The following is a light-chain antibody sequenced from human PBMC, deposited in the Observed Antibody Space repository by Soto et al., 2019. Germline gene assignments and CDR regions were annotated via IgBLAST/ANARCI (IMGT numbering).Light chain of an antibody. CDR2: GIS. CDR1: QSVTSNY. V-gene: IGKV3D-20*02. J-gene: IGKJ1*01. CDR3: QQYTDWHLT. Sequence: EVVMTQSPATLSVSPGERATLSCRASQSVTSNYLAWYQQKPGQAPRLLICGISTRATGVPDRFSGSGSGTDFTLTISRLEPEDFAVYYCQQYTDWHLTFGQGTKVDIK.